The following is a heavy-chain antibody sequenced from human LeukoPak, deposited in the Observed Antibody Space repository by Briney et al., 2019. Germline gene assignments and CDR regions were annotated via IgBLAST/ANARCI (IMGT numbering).Heavy chain of an antibody. Sequence: ASVKVSCKASGGTFSSYAISWVRQAPGQGLEWMGGIIPIFGTANYAQKFQGRVTITADESTSTAYMELSSLRSEDTAVYYCAIRYSSSWTSHYGMDVWGQGTTVTVSS. D-gene: IGHD6-13*01. V-gene: IGHV1-69*13. CDR1: GGTFSSYA. CDR2: IIPIFGTA. CDR3: AIRYSSSWTSHYGMDV. J-gene: IGHJ6*02.